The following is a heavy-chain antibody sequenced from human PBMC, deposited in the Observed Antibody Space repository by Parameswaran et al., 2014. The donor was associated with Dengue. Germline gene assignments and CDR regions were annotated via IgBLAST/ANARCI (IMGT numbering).Heavy chain of an antibody. V-gene: IGHV5-10-1*01. D-gene: IGHD6-19*01. Sequence: VRQMPGKGLEWMGRIDPSDSYTNYSPSFQGHVTISADKSISTAYLQWSSLKASDTAMYYCARHGTANRWLVDAEYFQHWGQGTLVTVSS. CDR3: ARHGTANRWLVDAEYFQH. CDR2: IDPSDSYT. J-gene: IGHJ1*01.